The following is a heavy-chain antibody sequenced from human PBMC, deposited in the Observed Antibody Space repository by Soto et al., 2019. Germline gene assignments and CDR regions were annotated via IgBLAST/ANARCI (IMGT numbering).Heavy chain of an antibody. Sequence: SETLSLTCAVSGGSLIRGGYSWSWIRQPPRKGLEWIGYIYHSGSTYYNPSLLSRVTISVGTPKNQVSLNLTSVTAADTAVYYCAAPTRYWGQGILVXVSS. J-gene: IGHJ4*02. D-gene: IGHD6-6*01. V-gene: IGHV4-30-2*02. CDR1: GGSLIRGGYS. CDR2: IYHSGST. CDR3: AAPTRY.